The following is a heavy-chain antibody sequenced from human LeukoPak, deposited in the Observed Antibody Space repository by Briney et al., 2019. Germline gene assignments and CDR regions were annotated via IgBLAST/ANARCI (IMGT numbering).Heavy chain of an antibody. CDR2: TYYRSKWYN. J-gene: IGHJ5*02. CDR1: GDSVSSNSAA. D-gene: IGHD2-2*01. Sequence: SQTLSLTCAISGDSVSSNSAAWNWIRQSPSRGLEWLVRTYYRSKWYNDYAVSVKSRITINPDTSKNQFSLQLNSVTPEDTAVYYCARGIVVVPGLGRNWFDPWGQGTLVTVSS. V-gene: IGHV6-1*01. CDR3: ARGIVVVPGLGRNWFDP.